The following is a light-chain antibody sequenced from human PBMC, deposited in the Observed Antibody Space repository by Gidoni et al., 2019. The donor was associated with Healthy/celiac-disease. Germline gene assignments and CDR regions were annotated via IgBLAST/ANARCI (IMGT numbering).Light chain of an antibody. Sequence: SYELTQPPSASVSPGQTASITCSGDKLGDKYACWYQQKPGQSPVLVIYQASKRPSGIPERFSGSNSGNTATLTISGTQAMDEADYYCQAWDSSIVVFGGGTKLTVL. J-gene: IGLJ2*01. CDR1: KLGDKY. CDR2: QAS. CDR3: QAWDSSIVV. V-gene: IGLV3-1*01.